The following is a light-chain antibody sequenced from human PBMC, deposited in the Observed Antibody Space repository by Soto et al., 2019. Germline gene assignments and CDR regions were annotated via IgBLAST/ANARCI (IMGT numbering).Light chain of an antibody. CDR2: EVV. CDR1: SRDIGAYNY. CDR3: CSYADGSIYV. V-gene: IGLV2-14*01. J-gene: IGLJ1*01. Sequence: QSVLTQPASVSGSPGQSITISCTGTSRDIGAYNYVSWYLQHPGKAPKLMIYEVVNRPSGSSNRFSGSKSGNTASLTISGLQAEDEADYYCCSYADGSIYVFGTGTKLTVL.